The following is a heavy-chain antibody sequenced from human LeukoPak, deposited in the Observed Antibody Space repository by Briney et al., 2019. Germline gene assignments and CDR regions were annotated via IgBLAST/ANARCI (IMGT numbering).Heavy chain of an antibody. CDR1: GYTFTCYA. D-gene: IGHD2-2*01. CDR2: INAGNGNT. J-gene: IGHJ4*02. V-gene: IGHV1-3*01. Sequence: ASVKVSCKASGYTFTCYAMHWVRQAPGQRLEWMGWINAGNGNTKYSQKFQGRVTITRDTSASTAYMELGSLGSEDTAVYYCARGSQLMGVDYWGQGTLVTVSS. CDR3: ARGSQLMGVDY.